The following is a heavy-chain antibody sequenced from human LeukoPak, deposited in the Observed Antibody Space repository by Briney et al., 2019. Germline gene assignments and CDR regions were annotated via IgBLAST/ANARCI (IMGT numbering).Heavy chain of an antibody. D-gene: IGHD6-19*01. CDR3: AKDLNSNGRGFDY. J-gene: IGHJ4*02. Sequence: GGSLRLSCAASGFTFSSYGLSWVRQAPGKGREGVSAIRASVTSTYYADSVQGRFTISRDNSKNTLYLQMNSLRADDTAVYYCAKDLNSNGRGFDYWGQGTLVTVSS. V-gene: IGHV3-23*01. CDR1: GFTFSSYG. CDR2: IRASVTST.